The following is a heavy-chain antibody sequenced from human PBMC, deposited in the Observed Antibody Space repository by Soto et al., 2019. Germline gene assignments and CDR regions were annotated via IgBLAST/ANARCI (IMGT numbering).Heavy chain of an antibody. CDR2: FYNGETT. V-gene: IGHV4-39*01. CDR3: XXXXXYLGRWQYFDY. CDR1: GDSVSSSSSY. J-gene: IGHJ4*02. D-gene: IGHD7-27*01. Sequence: QLQLQESGPGLVKSSETLSLTCTVSGDSVSSSSSYWGWIRQPPGKGLEWIGSFYNGETTYYKTSLKSRVTISVDMSKNQFSLKLRSVTAADTAXXXXXXXXXYLGRWQYFDYWGQX.